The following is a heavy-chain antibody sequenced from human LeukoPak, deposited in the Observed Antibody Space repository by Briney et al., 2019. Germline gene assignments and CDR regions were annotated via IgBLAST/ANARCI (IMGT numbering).Heavy chain of an antibody. Sequence: GGSLRLSCAASGFTFSSYSMNWVRQAPGKGLEWVSSISSSSSYIYYADSVKGRFTISRDNAKNSLYLQMNSLRAEDTAVYYRARDYDSSGYPFDYWGQGTLVTVSS. J-gene: IGHJ4*02. CDR3: ARDYDSSGYPFDY. CDR2: ISSSSSYI. V-gene: IGHV3-21*01. D-gene: IGHD3-22*01. CDR1: GFTFSSYS.